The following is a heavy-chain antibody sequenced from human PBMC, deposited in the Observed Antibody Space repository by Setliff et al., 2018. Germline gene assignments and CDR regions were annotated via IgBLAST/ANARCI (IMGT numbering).Heavy chain of an antibody. D-gene: IGHD6-19*01. CDR3: ARQIGSSLSHFYYYMDV. CDR1: GYNFASYW. J-gene: IGHJ6*03. V-gene: IGHV5-51*01. CDR2: TYPDDSDT. Sequence: GESLKISCKGSGYNFASYWIAWVRQMPGKGLEWMGITYPDDSDTRYSPSFQGQVTISADKSISTAYLQWSSLKASDTAMYYCARQIGSSLSHFYYYMDVWGKGTTVTVSS.